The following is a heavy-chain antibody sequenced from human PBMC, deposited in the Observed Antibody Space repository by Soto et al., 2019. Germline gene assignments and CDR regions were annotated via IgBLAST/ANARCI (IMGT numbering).Heavy chain of an antibody. V-gene: IGHV3-23*01. CDR3: VKDWTGDTCPCMDV. CDR1: GCTFKKYA. Sequence: EVQLLESGGGLVQPGGSLRLSCAASGCTFKKYAMTWVRQAPGKGLEWVSTISGKDGSTYYADSVKGRFTISRDNSKNALYLQMSSLRAEDTALYYCVKDWTGDTCPCMDVWGQGTTVTVSS. J-gene: IGHJ6*01. CDR2: ISGKDGST. D-gene: IGHD2-8*02.